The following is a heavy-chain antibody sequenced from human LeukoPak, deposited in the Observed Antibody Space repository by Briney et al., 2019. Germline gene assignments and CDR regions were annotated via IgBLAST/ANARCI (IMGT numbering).Heavy chain of an antibody. CDR1: GYTFNRYY. Sequence: ASVKVSCKASGYTFNRYYIHWVRQAPGQGLEWMGIINPSGDSTSYAPKLQGRVIMTRDTSTSTVYMELNSLTSEDTAVYYCARDRGSSNDWGYFDFWGQGTLVTVSS. D-gene: IGHD7-27*01. V-gene: IGHV1-46*02. CDR2: INPSGDST. CDR3: ARDRGSSNDWGYFDF. J-gene: IGHJ4*02.